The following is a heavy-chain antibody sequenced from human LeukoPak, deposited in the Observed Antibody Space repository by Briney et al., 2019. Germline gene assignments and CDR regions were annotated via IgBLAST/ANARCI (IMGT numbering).Heavy chain of an antibody. D-gene: IGHD3-10*01. CDR3: ARGYYYGLGSYYSDY. CDR2: IVPIFGIA. V-gene: IGHV1-69*04. CDR1: GGIFSSYA. Sequence: EASVKVSCKASGGIFSSYAIRWVRQAPGQGLEWMGRIVPIFGIANYAQKFQGRVTITADKSTSTAYMELSSLRSEDTAIYYCARGYYYGLGSYYSDYWGQGTLVTVSS. J-gene: IGHJ4*02.